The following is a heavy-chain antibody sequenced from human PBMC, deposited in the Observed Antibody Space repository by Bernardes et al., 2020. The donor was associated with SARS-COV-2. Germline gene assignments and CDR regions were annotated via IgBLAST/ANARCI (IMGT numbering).Heavy chain of an antibody. CDR3: ARSPDYDVLTGDFAEGFDP. V-gene: IGHV4-34*01. D-gene: IGHD3-9*01. CDR1: GGSFSGYC. Sequence: LTCAVCGGSFSGYCWTWIRQPPGKGLEWIGEINHSGRTNYNPSLKSRVTISVDTSKNQFSLKLISVTAADTAVYYCARSPDYDVLTGDFAEGFDPWGQGTLVNVYS. J-gene: IGHJ5*02. CDR2: INHSGRT.